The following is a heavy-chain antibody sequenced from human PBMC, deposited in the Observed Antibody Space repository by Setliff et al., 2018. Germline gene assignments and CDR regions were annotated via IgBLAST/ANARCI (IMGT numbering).Heavy chain of an antibody. CDR2: IIPIFGTT. CDR1: GGTFNNYL. J-gene: IGHJ4*02. D-gene: IGHD3-3*01. V-gene: IGHV1-69*05. Sequence: AVKVSCKASGGTFNNYLISWVRQAPGQGLEWMGGIIPIFGTTRYTQKFQGRLTFFMDESTNTAYMELSSLRSEDTAVYFCAREKKYSSSTSFFGSGFDFWGQGTLVTVSS. CDR3: AREKKYSSSTSFFGSGFDF.